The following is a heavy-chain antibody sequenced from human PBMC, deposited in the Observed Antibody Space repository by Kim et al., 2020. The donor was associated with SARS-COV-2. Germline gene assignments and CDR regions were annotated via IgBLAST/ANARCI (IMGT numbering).Heavy chain of an antibody. Sequence: GGSLRLSCAASGFTFSSYAMHWVRQAPGKGLEWVAVISYDGSNKYYADSVKGRFTISRDNSKNTLYLQMNSLRAEDTAVYYCAREYRGSSGYYYLGSYGMDVWGQGTTVTVSS. J-gene: IGHJ6*02. CDR1: GFTFSSYA. V-gene: IGHV3-30*04. CDR3: AREYRGSSGYYYLGSYGMDV. CDR2: ISYDGSNK. D-gene: IGHD3-22*01.